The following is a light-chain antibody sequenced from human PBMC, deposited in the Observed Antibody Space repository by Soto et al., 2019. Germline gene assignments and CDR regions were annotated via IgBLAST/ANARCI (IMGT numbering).Light chain of an antibody. J-gene: IGLJ1*01. V-gene: IGLV1-40*01. CDR2: GNN. CDR1: SSDFGSGYD. CDR3: RTYDTSLSAYV. Sequence: QSVLAQPPSVSGAPGQRVTISCTGTSSDFGSGYDVQWYQQLPGRAPKFLISGNNDRPSGLPDRFSASKSGTSASLAITGVQAEDEADYYCRTYDTSLSAYVFGTGTKVTVL.